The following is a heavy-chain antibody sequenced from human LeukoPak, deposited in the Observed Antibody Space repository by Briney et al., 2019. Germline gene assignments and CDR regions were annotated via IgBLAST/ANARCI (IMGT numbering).Heavy chain of an antibody. D-gene: IGHD6-6*01. CDR1: KFKFNSYG. V-gene: IGHV3-53*01. CDR2: IYSGGST. J-gene: IGHJ4*02. Sequence: GGSLRLSCTTSKFKFNSYGMSWVRQAPGKGREWVSVIYSGGSTYYADSVKGRFTISRDNSKNTLYLQMNSLRAEDTAVYYCARGLAARPFFESDYWGQGTLVTVSS. CDR3: ARGLAARPFFESDY.